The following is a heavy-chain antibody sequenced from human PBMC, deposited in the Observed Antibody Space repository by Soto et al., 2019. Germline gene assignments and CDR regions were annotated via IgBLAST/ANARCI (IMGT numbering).Heavy chain of an antibody. J-gene: IGHJ6*02. V-gene: IGHV3-33*01. Sequence: QVQLVESGGGVVQPGRSLRLSCAASGFTFNNYHMHWVRQAPGKGLEWVAVIWYDGNKKYYAESVKGRFTISRDNPKXXGXVQMNSLRAEDTAVYYCAREPTRGYSYGYYYYGMDVWGQGTTVTVSS. CDR1: GFTFNNYH. D-gene: IGHD5-18*01. CDR3: AREPTRGYSYGYYYYGMDV. CDR2: IWYDGNKK.